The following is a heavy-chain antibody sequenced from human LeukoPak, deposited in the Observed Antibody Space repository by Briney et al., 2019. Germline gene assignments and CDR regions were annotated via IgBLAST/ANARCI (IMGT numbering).Heavy chain of an antibody. CDR3: ARGGIGAAGPVGY. CDR2: IYYSGST. Sequence: PSETLSLTCTVSGGSISSYYWSWIRQPPGKGLEWIGYIYYSGSTNYNPSLKSRVTISVDTSKSQFSLKLSSVTAADTAVYYCARGGIGAAGPVGYWGQGTLVTVSS. CDR1: GGSISSYY. J-gene: IGHJ4*02. D-gene: IGHD6-13*01. V-gene: IGHV4-59*01.